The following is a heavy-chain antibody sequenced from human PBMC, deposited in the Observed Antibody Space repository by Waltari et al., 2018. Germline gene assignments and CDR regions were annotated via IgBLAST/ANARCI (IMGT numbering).Heavy chain of an antibody. D-gene: IGHD6-13*01. Sequence: QLQLQESGPGLVKPSETLSLTCTVSGGSISSSSYYWGWIRQPPGKGLEWIGSIYYSGSTYYNPSLKSRVTISVDTSKHQFSLKLSSVTAADTAVYYCARGPPRIAAAGIFSWGQGTLVTVSS. V-gene: IGHV4-39*07. J-gene: IGHJ4*02. CDR1: GGSISSSSYY. CDR2: IYYSGST. CDR3: ARGPPRIAAAGIFS.